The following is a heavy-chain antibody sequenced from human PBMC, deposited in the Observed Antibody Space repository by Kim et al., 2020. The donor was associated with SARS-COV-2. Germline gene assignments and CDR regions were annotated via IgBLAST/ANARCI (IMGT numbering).Heavy chain of an antibody. J-gene: IGHJ4*02. CDR3: ARQQIDIVVVPAAIDY. D-gene: IGHD2-2*01. V-gene: IGHV4-39*01. Sequence: SLKSRVTISVDTSKNQFSLKLSSVTAADTAVYYCARQQIDIVVVPAAIDYWGQGTLVTVSS.